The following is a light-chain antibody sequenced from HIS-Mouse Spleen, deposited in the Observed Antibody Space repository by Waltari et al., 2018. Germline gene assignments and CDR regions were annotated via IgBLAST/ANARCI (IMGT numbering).Light chain of an antibody. J-gene: IGLJ2*01. CDR1: ALPKKY. Sequence: SYELTQPPSVSVSPGQTARITFSGDALPKKYAYLKQQKSGQVPVLVIYEDSKRPSGIPERFSGSSSWTIATLTISGAQVEDEADYYCYSTDSIGNHRVFCGGTKLTVL. CDR2: EDS. CDR3: YSTDSIGNHRV. V-gene: IGLV3-10*01.